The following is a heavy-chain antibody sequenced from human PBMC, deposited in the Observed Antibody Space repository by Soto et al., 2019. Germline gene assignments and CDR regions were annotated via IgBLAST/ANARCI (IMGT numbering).Heavy chain of an antibody. D-gene: IGHD6-13*01. CDR3: ARDSRYSSSWTFDY. Sequence: PSETLSVTCTVSGGSISSGGYYWSWIRQHPGKGLEWIGYIYYSGSTYYNPSLKSRVTISVDTSKNQFSLKLSSVTAADTAVYYCARDSRYSSSWTFDYWRQGTPVTVS. CDR1: GGSISSGGYY. J-gene: IGHJ4*02. CDR2: IYYSGST. V-gene: IGHV4-31*03.